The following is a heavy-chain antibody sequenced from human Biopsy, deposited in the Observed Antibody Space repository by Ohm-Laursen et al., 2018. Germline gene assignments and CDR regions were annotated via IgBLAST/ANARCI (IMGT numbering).Heavy chain of an antibody. CDR1: GGSISSYY. D-gene: IGHD1-26*01. Sequence: SETLSLTCTVSGGSISSYYWSWIRQPPGKGLEWIGYIYYTGSTNYNPSLKSRVTISVDTSMNYLSLRLSSVTAADTAVYYCARHAPSYRGSYWRYFDLWGRGTLVTVSS. V-gene: IGHV4-59*08. CDR2: IYYTGST. CDR3: ARHAPSYRGSYWRYFDL. J-gene: IGHJ2*01.